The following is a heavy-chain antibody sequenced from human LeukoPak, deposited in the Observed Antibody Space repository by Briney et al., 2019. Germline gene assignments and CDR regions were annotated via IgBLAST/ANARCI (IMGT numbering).Heavy chain of an antibody. D-gene: IGHD5-18*01. V-gene: IGHV1-46*03. Sequence: ASVKVSCKASGYTFTSYYMHWVRQAPGRGLEWMGIINPSGGSTSYAQRFQGRVTVTRDTSTSTVYMELSSLRSEDTAVYYCARGRGYSYGYPPDDYWGQGTLVTVSS. J-gene: IGHJ4*02. CDR1: GYTFTSYY. CDR2: INPSGGST. CDR3: ARGRGYSYGYPPDDY.